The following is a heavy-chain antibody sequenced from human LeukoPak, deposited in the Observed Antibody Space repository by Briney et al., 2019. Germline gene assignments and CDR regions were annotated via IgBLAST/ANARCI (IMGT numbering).Heavy chain of an antibody. D-gene: IGHD5/OR15-5a*01. CDR1: GGSISTDDYW. Sequence: SETLSLTCDVSGGSISTDDYWWGWIRQPPGKGLEWIAIIFFTGKTHHNPSLRSRAFMSVDTSKNQFSLRLSTVAAADTAVYYCARQMGLGVWALDYWGQGTLVTVSS. CDR2: IFFTGKT. CDR3: ARQMGLGVWALDY. J-gene: IGHJ4*02. V-gene: IGHV4-39*01.